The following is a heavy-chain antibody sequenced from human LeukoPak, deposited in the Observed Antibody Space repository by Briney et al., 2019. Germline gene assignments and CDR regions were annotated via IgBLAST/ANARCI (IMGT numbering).Heavy chain of an antibody. V-gene: IGHV4-4*07. D-gene: IGHD6-13*01. J-gene: IGHJ5*02. Sequence: SETLSLTCTVSGGSISSYYWSWIRQPAGKGLEWIGCIYTSGSTNYNPSLKSRVTMLVDTSKNQFSLKLSSVTAADTAVYYCARGGGEQKLVRRWFDPWGQGTLVTVSS. CDR3: ARGGGEQKLVRRWFDP. CDR1: GGSISSYY. CDR2: IYTSGST.